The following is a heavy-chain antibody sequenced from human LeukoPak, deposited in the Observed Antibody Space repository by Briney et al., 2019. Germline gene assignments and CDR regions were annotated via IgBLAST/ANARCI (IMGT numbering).Heavy chain of an antibody. CDR3: AREWGLIVGTSGGHDY. J-gene: IGHJ4*02. CDR2: ISYDGSNK. D-gene: IGHD1-26*01. Sequence: GGSLRLSCAASGFTFSSYAMHRVRQAPGKGLEWVAVISYDGSNKYYADSVKGRFTISRDNSKNTLYLQMNSLRAEDTTVYYCAREWGLIVGTSGGHDYWGQGTLVTVSS. V-gene: IGHV3-30-3*01. CDR1: GFTFSSYA.